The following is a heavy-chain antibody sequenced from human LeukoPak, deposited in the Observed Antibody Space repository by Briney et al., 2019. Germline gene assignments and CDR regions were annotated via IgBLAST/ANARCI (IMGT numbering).Heavy chain of an antibody. D-gene: IGHD3-16*02. Sequence: ASVKVSCKASGYTFTSYDINWVRQATGQGLEWMGWMNPNSGNTGYAQKFQGRVTITRNTSISTAYMELSSLRSEDTAVYYCARGNGIMITFGGVIVIDAFDIWGQGTMVTVSS. V-gene: IGHV1-8*03. CDR1: GYTFTSYD. CDR2: MNPNSGNT. CDR3: ARGNGIMITFGGVIVIDAFDI. J-gene: IGHJ3*02.